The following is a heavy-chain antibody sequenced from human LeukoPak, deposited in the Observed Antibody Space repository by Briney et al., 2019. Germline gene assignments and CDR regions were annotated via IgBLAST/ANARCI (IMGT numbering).Heavy chain of an antibody. CDR3: ARDLMGATHYFQH. V-gene: IGHV3-7*01. Sequence: GGSLRLSCAVSGFAFGSEAMSWVRQAPGKGLEWVANIKQDGSEKNYVDSVKGRFTVSRDNAKNSLYLQMNSLRAEDTAVYYCARDLMGATHYFQHWGQGTLVTVSS. D-gene: IGHD1-26*01. CDR2: IKQDGSEK. CDR1: GFAFGSEA. J-gene: IGHJ1*01.